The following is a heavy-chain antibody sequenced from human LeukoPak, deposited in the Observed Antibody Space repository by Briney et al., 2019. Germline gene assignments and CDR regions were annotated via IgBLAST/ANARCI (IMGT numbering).Heavy chain of an antibody. CDR1: GFTFSSYE. CDR3: AKEYYYGSGTYYNVDY. CDR2: ISGSGGRT. Sequence: GGSLRLSCAASGFTFSSYEMNWVRQAPGKGLEWVSAISGSGGRTYYADSVKGRFTLSRDNSKNTLYLQMNSLRAEDTAVYYCAKEYYYGSGTYYNVDYWGQGTLVTVSS. J-gene: IGHJ4*02. V-gene: IGHV3-23*01. D-gene: IGHD3-10*01.